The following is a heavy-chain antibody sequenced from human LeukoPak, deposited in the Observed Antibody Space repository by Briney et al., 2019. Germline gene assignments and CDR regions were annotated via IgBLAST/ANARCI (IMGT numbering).Heavy chain of an antibody. V-gene: IGHV3-74*01. CDR3: VRDNRSYNFDY. D-gene: IGHD1-26*01. J-gene: IGHJ4*02. Sequence: GGSLRLSCAASGFTFSRYWMHWVRHAPGKGLVWVSCIKSDGSSTSTADSAKGRFTIPRDNAKNTVYLQMNSLRAEDTAVYYCVRDNRSYNFDYWGQGTLVTVSS. CDR1: GFTFSRYW. CDR2: IKSDGSST.